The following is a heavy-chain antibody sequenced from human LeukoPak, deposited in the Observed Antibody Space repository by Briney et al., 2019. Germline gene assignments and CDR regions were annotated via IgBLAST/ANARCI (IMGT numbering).Heavy chain of an antibody. J-gene: IGHJ4*02. D-gene: IGHD6-19*01. CDR1: GFTFSDAW. CDR3: TAAVAATFLDY. CDR2: IKSKADGGTT. V-gene: IGHV3-15*01. Sequence: GGSLRLSCAASGFTFSDAWVSWVRQAPGKGLEWVGRIKSKADGGTTDSTAPVKGTFTISRDDSKNTLYLQMNSLKPEDTAVYYCTAAVAATFLDYWGQGTLVTVSS.